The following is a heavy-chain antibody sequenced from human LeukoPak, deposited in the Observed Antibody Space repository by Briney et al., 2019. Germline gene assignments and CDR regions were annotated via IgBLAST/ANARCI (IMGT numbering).Heavy chain of an antibody. Sequence: GESLRLSCAASGFTFSDYYMSWIRQAPGKGLEWVSYIDSSGSTIHYADSVKGRFTISRDNAKNSLYLQMNSLRAEDTAVYYCARAKGCSGGSCSLYYGMDVWGQGTTVTVSS. CDR3: ARAKGCSGGSCSLYYGMDV. V-gene: IGHV3-11*01. D-gene: IGHD2-15*01. CDR2: IDSSGSTI. CDR1: GFTFSDYY. J-gene: IGHJ6*02.